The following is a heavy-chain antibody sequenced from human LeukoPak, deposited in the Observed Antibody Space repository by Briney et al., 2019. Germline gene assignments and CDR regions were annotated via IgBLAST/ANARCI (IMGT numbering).Heavy chain of an antibody. CDR1: GFTFNGYA. CDR3: AKDPGGYSYGPQLDY. V-gene: IGHV3-23*01. D-gene: IGHD5-18*01. CDR2: ISGSGANT. Sequence: PEGSLRLSCAASGFTFNGYAMSWVRQAPGKGLEWVSSISGSGANTYYANSVKGRFTVYRDNSKNTLYLQMNSLRAEDTAVYYCAKDPGGYSYGPQLDYWGQGTLVTVSS. J-gene: IGHJ4*02.